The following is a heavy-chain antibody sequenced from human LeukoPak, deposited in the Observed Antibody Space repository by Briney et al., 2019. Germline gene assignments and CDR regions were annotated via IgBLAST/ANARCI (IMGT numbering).Heavy chain of an antibody. Sequence: GASVKVSCKASGYTFTSYYMHWVRQAPGQGLEWMGIINPSGGSTSYAQKFQGRVTMTRDTSTSTVYMELSSLRSEDTAVYYCARVSIAAAGTAYYYYYYYMDVWGKGTTVTVSS. J-gene: IGHJ6*03. CDR1: GYTFTSYY. CDR3: ARVSIAAAGTAYYYYYYYMDV. V-gene: IGHV1-46*01. D-gene: IGHD6-13*01. CDR2: INPSGGST.